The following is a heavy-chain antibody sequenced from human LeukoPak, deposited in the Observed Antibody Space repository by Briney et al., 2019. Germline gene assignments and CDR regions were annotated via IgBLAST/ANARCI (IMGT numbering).Heavy chain of an antibody. J-gene: IGHJ4*02. V-gene: IGHV4-38-2*02. CDR2: IYHSGST. D-gene: IGHD5-18*01. CDR3: ARALYSYGSAPFDY. CDR1: GYSISSGYY. Sequence: SETLSLTCTVSGYSISSGYYWGWIRQPPGKGLEWIGSIYHSGSTYYNPSLKSRVTISVDTSKNQFSLKLSSVTAADTAVYYCARALYSYGSAPFDYWGQGTLVTVSS.